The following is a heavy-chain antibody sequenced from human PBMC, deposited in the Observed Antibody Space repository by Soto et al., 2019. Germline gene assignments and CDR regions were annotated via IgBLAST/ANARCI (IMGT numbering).Heavy chain of an antibody. CDR1: XXXXXXXX. D-gene: IGHD6-19*01. CDR2: VSHDGRNT. J-gene: IGHJ4*02. Sequence: VQLVESGGGVVQPGRSLRLSCXXXXXXXXXXXXXXVRXAXXXGLXWVAVVSHDGRNTHYADSVKGRFTISRDSSKNTVSLEMTSLRAEDTAVYYCXKGGXQWLVTSDFNYWGQGALVTVSS. CDR3: XKGGXQWLVTSDFNY. V-gene: IGHV3-30*18.